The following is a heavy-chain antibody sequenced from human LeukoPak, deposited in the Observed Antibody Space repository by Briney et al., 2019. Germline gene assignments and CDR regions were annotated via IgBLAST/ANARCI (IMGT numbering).Heavy chain of an antibody. V-gene: IGHV3-66*01. CDR3: ASALYQGAFDI. Sequence: PGGSLRLSCAASGFTVSSNYMSWVRQAPGKGLEWVSVIYSGGSTYYADSVKGRFTISRDNSKNTLYLQMNSLRAEDTAVNYCASALYQGAFDIWGQGTMVTVSS. D-gene: IGHD2-2*01. CDR1: GFTVSSNY. J-gene: IGHJ3*02. CDR2: IYSGGST.